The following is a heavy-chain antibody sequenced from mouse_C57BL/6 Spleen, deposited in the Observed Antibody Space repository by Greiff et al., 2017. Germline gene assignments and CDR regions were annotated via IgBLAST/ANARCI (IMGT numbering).Heavy chain of an antibody. J-gene: IGHJ4*01. V-gene: IGHV1-43*01. D-gene: IGHD1-1*01. CDR2: INPSTGGT. Sequence: VQLQQSGPELVKPGASVKISCKASGYSFTGYYMHWVKQSSEKSLEWIGEINPSTGGTSYNQKFKGKATLTVDKSSSTAYMQLKSLTSEDSAVYYCARGDSIYYGSSYNAMDDWGQGTSVTVSS. CDR3: ARGDSIYYGSSYNAMDD. CDR1: GYSFTGYY.